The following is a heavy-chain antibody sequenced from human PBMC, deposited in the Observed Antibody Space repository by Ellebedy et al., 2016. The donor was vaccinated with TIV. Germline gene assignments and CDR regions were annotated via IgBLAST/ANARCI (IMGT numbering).Heavy chain of an antibody. CDR1: GFTFGDYG. J-gene: IGHJ4*02. D-gene: IGHD4-23*01. CDR2: IRSKAYGGTA. V-gene: IGHV3-49*03. Sequence: GESLKISCTASGFTFGDYGMSWFRQAPGKGLEWVGFIRSKAYGGTAEYAASVRGRFTISRDDSKSIAYLQMNSLKTEDTAVYYCTRKMTTVVMFDYWGQGTLVTVS. CDR3: TRKMTTVVMFDY.